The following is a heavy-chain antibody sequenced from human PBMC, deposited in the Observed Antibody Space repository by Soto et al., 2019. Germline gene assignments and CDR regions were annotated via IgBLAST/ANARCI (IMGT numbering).Heavy chain of an antibody. CDR3: AKDKEVVAATPMGSSYYYYMDV. CDR2: ISWNSGSI. Sequence: GGSLRLSCAASGFTFDDYAMHWVRQAPGKGLEWVSGISWNSGSIGYADSVKGRFTISRDNAKNSLYLQMNSLRAEDTALYHCAKDKEVVAATPMGSSYYYYMDVWGKGTTVTVSS. CDR1: GFTFDDYA. J-gene: IGHJ6*03. D-gene: IGHD2-15*01. V-gene: IGHV3-9*01.